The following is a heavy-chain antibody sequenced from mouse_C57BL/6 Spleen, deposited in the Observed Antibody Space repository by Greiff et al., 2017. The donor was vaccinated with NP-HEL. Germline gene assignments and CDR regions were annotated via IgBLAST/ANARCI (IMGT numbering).Heavy chain of an antibody. V-gene: IGHV1-4*01. Sequence: VQLQQSGAELARPGASVKMSCKASGYTFTSYTMHWVKQRPGQGLEWIGYINPSSGYTKYNQKFKDKATLTADKSSSTANMHLSSLTSGDSAVYYCASSGTEDCDYWGQGTTLTVSS. CDR1: GYTFTSYT. J-gene: IGHJ2*01. CDR3: ASSGTEDCDY. D-gene: IGHD3-2*02. CDR2: INPSSGYT.